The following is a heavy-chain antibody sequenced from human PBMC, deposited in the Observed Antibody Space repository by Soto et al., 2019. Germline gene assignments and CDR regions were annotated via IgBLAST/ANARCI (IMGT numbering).Heavy chain of an antibody. J-gene: IGHJ6*02. Sequence: ASVKVCCKACGGTFSSYAISWGRQAPGQGLEWMGGIIPIFGTANYAQKFQGRVTITADKSTSTAYMELSSLRSEDTAVYYCARGTSYYYYVMAVWGQGNTVTVSS. CDR2: IIPIFGTA. CDR3: ARGTSYYYYVMAV. V-gene: IGHV1-69*06. CDR1: GGTFSSYA.